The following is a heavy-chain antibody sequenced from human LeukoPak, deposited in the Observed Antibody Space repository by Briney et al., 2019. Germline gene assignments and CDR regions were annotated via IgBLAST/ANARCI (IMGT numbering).Heavy chain of an antibody. D-gene: IGHD2-2*02. CDR3: ARGHCSSTSCYTDY. J-gene: IGHJ4*02. CDR2: IRYDGSNK. V-gene: IGHV3-30*02. Sequence: GGSLRLACAASGFTFSSYGMHWVSQAPGKGLERVTFIRYDGSNKYYADSVKGRFTISRDNSKNTLYLQMNSLRAEDTAVYYCARGHCSSTSCYTDYWGQGTLVTVSS. CDR1: GFTFSSYG.